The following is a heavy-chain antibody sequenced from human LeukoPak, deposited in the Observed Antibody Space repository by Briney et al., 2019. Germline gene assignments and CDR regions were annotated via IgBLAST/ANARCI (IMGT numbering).Heavy chain of an antibody. CDR2: IYTSGST. D-gene: IGHD3-10*01. V-gene: IGHV4-4*07. Sequence: SETLSLTCTVSGGSISSYYWSWLRQPAGKGLEWIGRIYTSGSTNYNPSLKSRVTMSVDTSKNQFSLKLSSVTAADTAVYYCAGTLWFGELLRGPSNWFDPWGQGTLVTVSS. J-gene: IGHJ5*02. CDR3: AGTLWFGELLRGPSNWFDP. CDR1: GGSISSYY.